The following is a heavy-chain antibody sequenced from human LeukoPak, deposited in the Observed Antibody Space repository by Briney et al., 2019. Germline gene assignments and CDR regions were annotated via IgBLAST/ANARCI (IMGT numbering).Heavy chain of an antibody. CDR1: GFTFSSYA. CDR2: ISGSGGST. CDR3: AKDGFRLGSAF. J-gene: IGHJ4*02. D-gene: IGHD3-16*01. Sequence: GGSLRLSCAASGFTFSSYAMSWVRQAPGKGLEWVSAISGSGGSTYYADSVKGQFTISRDNSKNTLYLQMNSPRAEDTAVYYCAKDGFRLGSAFWGQGTLVTVSS. V-gene: IGHV3-23*01.